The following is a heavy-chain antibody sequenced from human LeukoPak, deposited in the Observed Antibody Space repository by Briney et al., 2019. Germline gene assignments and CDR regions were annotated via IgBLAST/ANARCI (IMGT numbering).Heavy chain of an antibody. Sequence: GRSLRLSCAASAFTFSSYGMHWVRQAPGKGLEWVAFISYDGSNKYYADSVKGRFTISRDNSKNTLYLQMNSLRAEDTAVYYCAKAEQQPYYYYYMDVWGKGTTVTVSS. CDR2: ISYDGSNK. V-gene: IGHV3-30*18. D-gene: IGHD6-13*01. CDR3: AKAEQQPYYYYYMDV. CDR1: AFTFSSYG. J-gene: IGHJ6*03.